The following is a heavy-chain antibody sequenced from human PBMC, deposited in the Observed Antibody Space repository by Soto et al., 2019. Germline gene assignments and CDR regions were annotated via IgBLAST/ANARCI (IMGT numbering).Heavy chain of an antibody. CDR2: IYYSGST. CDR1: GGSISSGGYY. Sequence: SETLSLTCTVLGGSISSGGYYWSWIRQHPGKGLEWIGYIYYSGSTYYNPSLKSRVTISVDTSKNQFSLKLSSVTAADTAVYYCAREGGIVGATAADYWGQGTLVTVSS. D-gene: IGHD1-26*01. V-gene: IGHV4-31*03. J-gene: IGHJ4*02. CDR3: AREGGIVGATAADY.